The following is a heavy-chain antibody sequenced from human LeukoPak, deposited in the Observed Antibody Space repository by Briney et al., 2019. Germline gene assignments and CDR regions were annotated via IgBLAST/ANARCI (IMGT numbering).Heavy chain of an antibody. CDR3: AKDRGGSSQLGDAFDV. CDR1: GFTFSSYE. J-gene: IGHJ3*01. Sequence: GGSLRLFCAASGFTFSSYEMNWVRQAPGKGLEWVSYISSSGSTIYYADSVKGRFTISRDNAKNSLYLQMNSLRAEDTALYYCAKDRGGSSQLGDAFDVWGQGTMVSVSS. D-gene: IGHD2-15*01. V-gene: IGHV3-48*03. CDR2: ISSSGSTI.